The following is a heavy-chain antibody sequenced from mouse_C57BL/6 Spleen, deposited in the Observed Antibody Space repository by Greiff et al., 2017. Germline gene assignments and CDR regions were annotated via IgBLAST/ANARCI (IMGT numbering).Heavy chain of an antibody. D-gene: IGHD2-5*01. CDR2: IDPSDSYT. V-gene: IGHV1-69*01. J-gene: IGHJ1*03. CDR1: GYTFTSYW. CDR3: ARSSDSNYVHWYFDV. Sequence: QVQLKQPGAELVMPGASVKLSCKASGYTFTSYWMPWVKQRPGQGLEWIGEIDPSDSYTNYNQKFKGKSTLTVDKSSSTAYMQLSSLTSEDSAVYYCARSSDSNYVHWYFDVWGTGTTVTVSS.